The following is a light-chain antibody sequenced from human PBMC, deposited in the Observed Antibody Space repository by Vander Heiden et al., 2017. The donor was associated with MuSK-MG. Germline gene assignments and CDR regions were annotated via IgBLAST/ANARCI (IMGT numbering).Light chain of an antibody. CDR2: SAS. CDR1: QSVSSTS. J-gene: IGKJ4*01. V-gene: IGKV3-20*01. Sequence: PGERATVSCRASQSVSSTSLTWYQQRLGQAPRLLIYSASSRATGIPDRFSASGSGTDFTLTISRLEPEDFAVYYCQQWGSSPLTFGGGTKVEIK. CDR3: QQWGSSPLT.